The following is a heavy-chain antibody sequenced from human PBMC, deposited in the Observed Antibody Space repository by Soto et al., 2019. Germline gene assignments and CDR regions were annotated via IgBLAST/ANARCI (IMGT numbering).Heavy chain of an antibody. CDR2: ISKSRSKI. CDR3: ARDDGITMVRGVITDYYMDV. D-gene: IGHD3-10*01. Sequence: PGGSLRLSCAASGFTFSTYWMSWVRQSPEKGLEWVANISKSRSKIYYADSVKGRFTISRDNAKNSLYLQMNSLRAGDTAVYYCARDDGITMVRGVITDYYMDVWGKGTTVTVSS. V-gene: IGHV3-7*01. CDR1: GFTFSTYW. J-gene: IGHJ6*03.